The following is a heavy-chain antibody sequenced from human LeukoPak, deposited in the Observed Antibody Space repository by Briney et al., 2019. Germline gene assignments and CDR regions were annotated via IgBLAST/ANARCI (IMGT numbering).Heavy chain of an antibody. CDR1: GFTFSSYA. D-gene: IGHD3-16*01. Sequence: GGPLRLSCAASGFTFSSYAMSWVRQAPGKGLEWVSAISGSGGSTYYADSVKGRFTISRDNSKNTLYLQMNSLRAEDTAVYYCAKGPAWGGYYFDYWGQGTLVTVSS. CDR2: ISGSGGST. J-gene: IGHJ4*02. CDR3: AKGPAWGGYYFDY. V-gene: IGHV3-23*01.